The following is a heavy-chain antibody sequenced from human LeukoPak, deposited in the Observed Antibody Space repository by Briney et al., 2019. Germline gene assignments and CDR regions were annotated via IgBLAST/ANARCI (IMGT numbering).Heavy chain of an antibody. CDR2: IKSDGVTT. CDR3: ARSDWFDP. CDR1: GFSFSSYW. J-gene: IGHJ5*02. Sequence: GGSLRLSCAASGFSFSSYWMHWVRQAPGKGLVWVSRIKSDGVTTAYADSVKGRFTISRDNAKNTLYLQINSLRAEDTAAYYCARSDWFDPWGQGTLVTVSS. D-gene: IGHD2-21*01. V-gene: IGHV3-74*01.